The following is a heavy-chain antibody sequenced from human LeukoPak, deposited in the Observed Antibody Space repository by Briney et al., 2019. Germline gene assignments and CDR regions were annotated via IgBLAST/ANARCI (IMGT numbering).Heavy chain of an antibody. CDR3: ARAYETYGCFDP. CDR2: IYYSGST. CDR1: GGSIASGSYY. J-gene: IGHJ5*02. Sequence: PSETLSLTCTVSGGSIASGSYYWSWIRQPPGKGLEWIGYIYYSGSTSYNPSLKSRVTISVDTSKNQFSLKLSSVTAADTAVYYCARAYETYGCFDPWGQGTLVTVSS. V-gene: IGHV4-61*01. D-gene: IGHD4-17*01.